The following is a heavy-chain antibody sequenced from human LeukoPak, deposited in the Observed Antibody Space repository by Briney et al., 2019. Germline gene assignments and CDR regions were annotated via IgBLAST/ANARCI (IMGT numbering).Heavy chain of an antibody. D-gene: IGHD6-19*01. CDR3: ARFGWYLDY. V-gene: IGHV4-39*07. J-gene: IGHJ4*02. CDR2: IYYSGST. CDR1: GGSISSSNYY. Sequence: SEALSLTCAVSGGSISSSNYYWGWIRQPPGQGLEWIGSIYYSGSTYYNPSLKSRVTISVDTSKNQFSLKLSSVTAADTAVYYCARFGWYLDYWGQGTLVTVSS.